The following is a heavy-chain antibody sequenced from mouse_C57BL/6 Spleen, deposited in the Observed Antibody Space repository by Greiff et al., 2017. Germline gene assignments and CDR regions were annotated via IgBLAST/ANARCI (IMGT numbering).Heavy chain of an antibody. CDR3: ARDDYYGSRDAMDY. D-gene: IGHD1-1*01. V-gene: IGHV5-4*01. CDR1: GFTFSSYA. J-gene: IGHJ4*01. Sequence: EVQRVESGGGLVKPGGSLKLSCAASGFTFSSYAMSWVRQTPEKRLEWVATISDGGSYTYYPDNVKGRFTISRDNAKNNLYLQMSHLKSEDTAMYYCARDDYYGSRDAMDYWGQGTSVTVSS. CDR2: ISDGGSYT.